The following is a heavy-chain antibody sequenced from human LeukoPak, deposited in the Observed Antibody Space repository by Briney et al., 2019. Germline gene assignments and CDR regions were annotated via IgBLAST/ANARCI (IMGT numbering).Heavy chain of an antibody. CDR1: GDSVSRNNIA. D-gene: IGHD2-2*01. CDR3: ARGRDVVVVPAADFDY. V-gene: IGHV6-1*01. J-gene: IGHJ4*02. Sequence: SQTLSLTCAISGDSVSRNNIAWNWIRQSPSRGLEWLGRTYYKSNWYNEYAVSVGSRITINPDTSKNQFSLQLNSVTPDDTAVYYCARGRDVVVVPAADFDYWGQGVLVTVSS. CDR2: TYYKSNWYN.